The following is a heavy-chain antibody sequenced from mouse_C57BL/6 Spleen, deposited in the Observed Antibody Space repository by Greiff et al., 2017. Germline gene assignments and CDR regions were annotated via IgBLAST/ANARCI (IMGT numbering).Heavy chain of an antibody. CDR1: GYTFTDYY. CDR3: ARADYDAYYFDY. CDR2: IYPGSGNT. J-gene: IGHJ2*01. Sequence: VKLMESGAELVRPGASVKLSCKASGYTFTDYYINWVKQRPGQGLEWIARIYPGSGNTYYNEKFKGKATLTAEKSSSTAYMQLSSLTSEDSAVYFCARADYDAYYFDYWGQGTTLTVSS. V-gene: IGHV1-76*01. D-gene: IGHD2-4*01.